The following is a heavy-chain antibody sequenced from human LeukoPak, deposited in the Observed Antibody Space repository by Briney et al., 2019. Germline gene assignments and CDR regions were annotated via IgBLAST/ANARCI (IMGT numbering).Heavy chain of an antibody. Sequence: GGSLRLSCAASGFTFDDYAMHWVRQAPGKGLEWVSGISWNSGSIGYADSVKGRFTISRDNAKNSLYLQMNSLRAEDTAVYYCASSGFYDYWGQGTLVTVSS. CDR2: ISWNSGSI. J-gene: IGHJ4*02. CDR3: ASSGFYDY. D-gene: IGHD3-22*01. V-gene: IGHV3-9*01. CDR1: GFTFDDYA.